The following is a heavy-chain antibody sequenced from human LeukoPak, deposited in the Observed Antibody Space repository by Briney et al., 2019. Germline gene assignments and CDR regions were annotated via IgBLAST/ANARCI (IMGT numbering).Heavy chain of an antibody. CDR1: GFTFSSYG. CDR2: ISYDGSNK. CDR3: AKPSYGSGSLSNFDY. J-gene: IGHJ4*02. D-gene: IGHD3-10*01. V-gene: IGHV3-30*18. Sequence: GRSLRLSCAASGFTFSSYGMHWVRQAPGKGLEWVAVISYDGSNKYYADSVKGRFTISRDNSKNALYLQMNSLRAEDTAVYYCAKPSYGSGSLSNFDYWGQGTLVTVSS.